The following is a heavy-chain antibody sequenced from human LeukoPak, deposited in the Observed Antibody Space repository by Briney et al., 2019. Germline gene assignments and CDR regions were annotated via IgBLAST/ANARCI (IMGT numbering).Heavy chain of an antibody. D-gene: IGHD2-15*01. CDR3: ARDGWDIVVVVAAMPFDY. CDR1: GYTFTSHG. Sequence: ASVKVSCMASGYTFTSHGISWLRQAPGQGLQWMGWISVSNGNTNYAQKLQGRVTMTTDTSTSTAYMELRSLRSDDTAVYYCARDGWDIVVVVAAMPFDYWGQGTLVTVSS. V-gene: IGHV1-18*01. J-gene: IGHJ4*02. CDR2: ISVSNGNT.